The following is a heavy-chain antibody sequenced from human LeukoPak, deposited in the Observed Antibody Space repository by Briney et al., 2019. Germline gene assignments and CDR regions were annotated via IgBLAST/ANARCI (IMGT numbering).Heavy chain of an antibody. D-gene: IGHD2-2*01. Sequence: GGSLRLSCAASGFTFSSYGMSWVRQAPGKGLEWVSAISGSGGSTYYADSVKGRFTISRDNSKNTLYLQMNSLRAEDTAVYYCAKENLPDDIVVVPAAIPGYDSSGYRYPLDYWGQGTLVTVSS. V-gene: IGHV3-23*01. CDR3: AKENLPDDIVVVPAAIPGYDSSGYRYPLDY. CDR1: GFTFSSYG. J-gene: IGHJ4*02. CDR2: ISGSGGST.